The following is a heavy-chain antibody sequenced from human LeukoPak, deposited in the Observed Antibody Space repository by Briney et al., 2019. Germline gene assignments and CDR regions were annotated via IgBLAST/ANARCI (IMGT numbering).Heavy chain of an antibody. CDR3: AKDRYYYDSSGYYHYFDY. CDR2: IKQDGSEK. CDR1: GFTFSSYW. D-gene: IGHD3-22*01. Sequence: PGGSLRLSCAASGFTFSSYWMSWVRQAPGKGLEWVANIKQDGSEKYYVDSVKGRFTISRDNAKNSLYLQMNSLRAEDTAVYYCAKDRYYYDSSGYYHYFDYWGQGTLVTVSS. V-gene: IGHV3-7*01. J-gene: IGHJ4*02.